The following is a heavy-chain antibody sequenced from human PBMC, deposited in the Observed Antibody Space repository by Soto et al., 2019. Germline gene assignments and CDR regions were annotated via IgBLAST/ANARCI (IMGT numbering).Heavy chain of an antibody. J-gene: IGHJ4*02. V-gene: IGHV3-23*01. CDR2: ISGSGGST. Sequence: EVQLLESGGGLVQPGGSLRLSCAASGFTFSSYAMSWVRQAPGKGLEWVSAISGSGGSTYYADSVKGRFPISRDNSKNTLYLQMNSLRAEDTAVYYCAKGDGDRTYFDYWGQGTLVTVSS. CDR1: GFTFSSYA. D-gene: IGHD4-17*01. CDR3: AKGDGDRTYFDY.